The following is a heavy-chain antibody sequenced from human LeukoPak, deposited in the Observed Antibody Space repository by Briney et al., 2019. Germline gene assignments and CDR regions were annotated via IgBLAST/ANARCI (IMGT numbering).Heavy chain of an antibody. CDR1: GGTFSSHA. J-gene: IGHJ4*02. Sequence: SVKVSCKASGGTFSSHAISWVRQAPGQGLEWMGRIIPIFGTANYAQKFQGRVTITTDESTSTAYMELSSLRSEDTAVYYCARDRYGSGSLFDYWGQGTLVTVSS. CDR3: ARDRYGSGSLFDY. D-gene: IGHD3-10*01. V-gene: IGHV1-69*05. CDR2: IIPIFGTA.